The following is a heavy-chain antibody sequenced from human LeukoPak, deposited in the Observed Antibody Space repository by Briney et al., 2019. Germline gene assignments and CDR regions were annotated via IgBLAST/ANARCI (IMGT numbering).Heavy chain of an antibody. D-gene: IGHD5-24*01. Sequence: GGSLRLSCAASGFTISTHWMSWVRQAPGKGLEWVANIKRDGSEKYCVDSVMGRFTISRDNAKNSLYLQMNSLRAEDTAVYYCARVGRDGYTSDYWGQGTLVTVSS. CDR1: GFTISTHW. J-gene: IGHJ4*02. CDR2: IKRDGSEK. V-gene: IGHV3-7*01. CDR3: ARVGRDGYTSDY.